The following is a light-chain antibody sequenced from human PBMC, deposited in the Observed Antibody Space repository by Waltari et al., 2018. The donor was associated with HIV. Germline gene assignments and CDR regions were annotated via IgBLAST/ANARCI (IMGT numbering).Light chain of an antibody. V-gene: IGLV1-40*02. CDR2: ATS. CDR3: QSFDSSLNAYV. J-gene: IGLJ1*01. CDR1: SSNIGATFD. Sequence: QSVLTQPPSVSGAPGQRVIISCTGSSSNIGATFDVHWYQLLPGTAPRLLLYATSNRPGGVAGRFCGCKAGTAASLAITGRQAEDEAEYYCQSFDSSLNAYVFGPGTTVVVL.